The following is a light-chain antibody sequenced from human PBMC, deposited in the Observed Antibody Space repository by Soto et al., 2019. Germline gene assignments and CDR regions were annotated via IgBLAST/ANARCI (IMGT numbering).Light chain of an antibody. CDR2: ATS. CDR1: QDIRND. J-gene: IGKJ1*01. V-gene: IGKV1-6*01. Sequence: PSSLSASVGDRVTITCRASQDIRNDLGWYQQKPGKAPKLLVSATSRLQSGVPSRFSGSGSGTEFSLTISNLQPDDCATYYCQQYENYWTFGPGTKVDIK. CDR3: QQYENYWT.